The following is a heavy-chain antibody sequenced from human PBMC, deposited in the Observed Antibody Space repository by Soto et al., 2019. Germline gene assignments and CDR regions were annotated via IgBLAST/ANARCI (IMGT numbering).Heavy chain of an antibody. V-gene: IGHV3-30-3*01. CDR1: GFTFSSYA. J-gene: IGHJ4*02. CDR2: ISYDGSNK. CDR3: ARDSLTTVTTLSY. Sequence: QVQLVESGGGVVQPGRSLRLSCAASGFTFSSYAMHWVRQAPGKGLEWVAVISYDGSNKYYADSVKGRFTISRDNSKNTLYLQMKSLRAEDTAVYYCARDSLTTVTTLSYWGQGTLVTVSS. D-gene: IGHD4-17*01.